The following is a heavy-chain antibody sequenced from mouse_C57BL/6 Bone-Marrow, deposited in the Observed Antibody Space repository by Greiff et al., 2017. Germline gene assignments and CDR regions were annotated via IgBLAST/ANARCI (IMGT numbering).Heavy chain of an antibody. V-gene: IGHV5-6*02. CDR3: ARRGVAPFDY. D-gene: IGHD1-1*02. CDR2: ISSGGSYT. Sequence: EVKLMESGGDLVKPGGSLKLSCAASGFTFSSYGMSWVRQTPDKRLEWVATISSGGSYTYYPDSVKGRFTISRDNAKNTLYLQMSSLKSEDTAMYYCARRGVAPFDYWVQGTTLTVSS. CDR1: GFTFSSYG. J-gene: IGHJ2*01.